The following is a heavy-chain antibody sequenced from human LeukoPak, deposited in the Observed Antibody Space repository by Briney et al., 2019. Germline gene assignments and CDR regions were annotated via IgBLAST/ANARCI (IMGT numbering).Heavy chain of an antibody. D-gene: IGHD2-15*01. CDR1: GDSISSSSYY. CDR2: IYYSGST. CDR3: ARLPLWRSGGSRYCGYFDY. Sequence: SETLSLTCTVSGDSISSSSYYWGWIRQPLGKGLEWIGNIYYSGSTYYNLSLKSRVTISVDTSKNQFSLKLNSVTAADTAVYYCARLPLWRSGGSRYCGYFDYWGQGTLVTVSS. J-gene: IGHJ4*02. V-gene: IGHV4-39*01.